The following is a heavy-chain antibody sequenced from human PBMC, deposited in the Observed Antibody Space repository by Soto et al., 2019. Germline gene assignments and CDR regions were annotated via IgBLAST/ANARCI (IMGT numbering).Heavy chain of an antibody. D-gene: IGHD2-2*01. Sequence: GGSLRLSCAASGFTFSNAWMNWVRQAPGKGLEWVGRIKSKTDGGTTDYAAPVKGRFTISRDDSKNTLYLQMNSLKTEDTAVYYCTTIEFIVVVPAAIPQWNYWGQGTLVTVSS. CDR3: TTIEFIVVVPAAIPQWNY. J-gene: IGHJ4*02. V-gene: IGHV3-15*07. CDR1: GFTFSNAW. CDR2: IKSKTDGGTT.